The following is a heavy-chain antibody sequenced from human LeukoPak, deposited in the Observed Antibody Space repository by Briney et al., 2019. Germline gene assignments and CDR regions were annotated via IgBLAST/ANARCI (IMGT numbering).Heavy chain of an antibody. CDR1: GFTFSSYD. V-gene: IGHV3-13*01. CDR3: ARDLTTAPSGDY. Sequence: PGGSLRLSCAASGFTFSSYDMHWVRQVTGKGLEWVSGIGKSGHTYYAGSVKGRFTISRDNAKNTLYLQMNSLRAEDTAVYYCARDLTTAPSGDYWGQGTLVTVSS. CDR2: IGKSGHT. J-gene: IGHJ4*02. D-gene: IGHD4-17*01.